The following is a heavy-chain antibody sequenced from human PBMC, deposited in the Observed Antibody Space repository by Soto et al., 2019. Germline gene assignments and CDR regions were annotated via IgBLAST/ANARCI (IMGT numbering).Heavy chain of an antibody. V-gene: IGHV3-64D*06. CDR1: GFIFSSYA. J-gene: IGHJ4*02. CDR2: ISSEGAST. CDR3: VKDRYVDY. Sequence: GGSLRLSGSVSGFIFSSYAMHWVRQAPGKGLEYVASISSEGASTYYADSVKGRFIISRDNSKNTLYLQMSSLRDEDTAIYYCVKDRYVDYWGQGILVTVSS.